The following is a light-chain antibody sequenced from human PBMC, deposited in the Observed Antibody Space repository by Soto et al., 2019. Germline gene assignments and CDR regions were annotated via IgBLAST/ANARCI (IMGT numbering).Light chain of an antibody. V-gene: IGLV7-43*01. J-gene: IGLJ3*02. CDR1: TGAVTTTYY. CDR3: LLYYGAAGDWV. Sequence: QAVVTQEPSLTVSPGGTVTLTCASSTGAVTTTYYPNWFQQKPGQAPRALIYSTAIKHSWTPARFSGSLLGGKAALTLSGVQPEDEADDYCLLYYGAAGDWVFGGGTKLTVL. CDR2: STA.